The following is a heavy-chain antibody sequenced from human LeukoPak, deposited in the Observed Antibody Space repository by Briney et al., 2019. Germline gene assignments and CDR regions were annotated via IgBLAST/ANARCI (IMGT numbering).Heavy chain of an antibody. J-gene: IGHJ4*02. CDR1: GFTFSNHG. D-gene: IGHD2-21*02. CDR2: IWYDGSNE. Sequence: GGSLRLSCAASGFTFSNHGMHWVRQAPGKGPEWVALIWYDGSNEYYGDSVKGRFTISRDNSKNTVYLQMNSLRAEDTGVYYCARDRLEAVTDDDYFDYWGQGTLVTVSS. V-gene: IGHV3-33*01. CDR3: ARDRLEAVTDDDYFDY.